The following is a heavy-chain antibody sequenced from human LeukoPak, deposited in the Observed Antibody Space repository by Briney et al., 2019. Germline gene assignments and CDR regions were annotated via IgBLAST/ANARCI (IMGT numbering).Heavy chain of an antibody. CDR1: GYTFTSYG. CDR3: ARSDSSGSHGDY. D-gene: IGHD3-22*01. V-gene: IGHV1-18*01. CDR2: ISAYNGNT. J-gene: IGHJ4*02. Sequence: GSSVKVSCKASGYTFTSYGISWVRQAPGQGLDWMGWISAYNGNTNYAQKLQGRVTMTRDTSISTAYMELSRLRSDDTAVYYCARSDSSGSHGDYWGQGTLVTVSS.